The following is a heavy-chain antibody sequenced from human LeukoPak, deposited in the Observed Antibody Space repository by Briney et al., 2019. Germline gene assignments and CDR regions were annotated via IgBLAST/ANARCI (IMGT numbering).Heavy chain of an antibody. CDR3: ARAWDPAMVYFDY. Sequence: SETLSLTCTVSGGSISSGNFYWSWIRQHPGKGLEWIGNIYYSGSAYYNPSLKSRVTISVDTSKNQFSLKLSSVTAADTAVYYCARAWDPAMVYFDYWGQGTLVTVSS. D-gene: IGHD5-18*01. CDR1: GGSISSGNFY. V-gene: IGHV4-31*03. CDR2: IYYSGSA. J-gene: IGHJ4*02.